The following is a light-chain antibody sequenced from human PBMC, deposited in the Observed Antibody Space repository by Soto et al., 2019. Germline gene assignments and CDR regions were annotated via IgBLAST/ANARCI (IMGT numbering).Light chain of an antibody. CDR1: STDVAGYNY. Sequence: QSALTQPASVSGSPGQSITISCTGPSTDVAGYNYVSWYQHHPGKAPKLIIYEVSNRPSGVSDRFSGSKSGNTASLTISGLQAEDEGDYYCIPFRNRNTFEVFGGGTQLTVL. CDR3: IPFRNRNTFEV. V-gene: IGLV2-14*01. J-gene: IGLJ3*02. CDR2: EVS.